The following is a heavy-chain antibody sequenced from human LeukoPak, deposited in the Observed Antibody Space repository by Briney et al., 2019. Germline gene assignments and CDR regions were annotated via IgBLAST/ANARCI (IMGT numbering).Heavy chain of an antibody. CDR1: GYTFTGYY. CDR2: INPSGGST. Sequence: ASVKVSCKASGYTFTGYYMHWVRQAPGQGLEWMGIINPSGGSTSYAQKFQGRVTMTRDTSTSTVYMELSSLRSEDTAVYYCAILPGDSSGYAYYYYGMDVWGQGTTVTVSS. CDR3: AILPGDSSGYAYYYYGMDV. J-gene: IGHJ6*02. D-gene: IGHD3-22*01. V-gene: IGHV1-46*01.